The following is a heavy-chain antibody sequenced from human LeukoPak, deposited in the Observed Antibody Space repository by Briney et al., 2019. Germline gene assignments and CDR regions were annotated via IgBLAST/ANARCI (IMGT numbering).Heavy chain of an antibody. CDR3: ARGDRVDSSSWYNWFDP. CDR1: GYTFTGYY. D-gene: IGHD6-13*01. CDR2: INPNSGGT. Sequence: ASVKVSCKASGYTFTGYYMHWVRQAPGQGLEWMGWINPNSGGTNYAQKFQGRVTMTRDTSKNQFSLKLSSVTAADTAVYYCARGDRVDSSSWYNWFDPWGQGTLVTVSS. J-gene: IGHJ5*02. V-gene: IGHV1-2*02.